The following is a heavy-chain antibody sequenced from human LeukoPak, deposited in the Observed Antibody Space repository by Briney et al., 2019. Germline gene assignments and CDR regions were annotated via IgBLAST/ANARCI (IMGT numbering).Heavy chain of an antibody. V-gene: IGHV1-2*02. J-gene: IGHJ5*02. D-gene: IGHD6-13*01. Sequence: ASVKVSCKASGYTFTGYYMHWVRQAPGQGLEWMGWINPNSGGTNYAQKLQGRVTMTRDTSISTAYMELSRLRSDDTAVYYCARDLLEVLGSSWFYNWFDPWGQGTLVTVSS. CDR1: GYTFTGYY. CDR3: ARDLLEVLGSSWFYNWFDP. CDR2: INPNSGGT.